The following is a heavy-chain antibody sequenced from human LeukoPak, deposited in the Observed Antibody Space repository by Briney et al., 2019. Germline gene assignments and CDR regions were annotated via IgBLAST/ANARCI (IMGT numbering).Heavy chain of an antibody. Sequence: SQTLSLTCAISGDSVSSNSVVWNWIRQSPSRGLEWLGRTYYRSKWYNDYAVSVKSRITINPDTSKNQFSLQLNSVTLEDTAVYYCARGMGTYRMDVWGKGTTVTVSS. V-gene: IGHV6-1*01. D-gene: IGHD3-10*01. CDR1: GDSVSSNSVV. J-gene: IGHJ6*04. CDR2: TYYRSKWYN. CDR3: ARGMGTYRMDV.